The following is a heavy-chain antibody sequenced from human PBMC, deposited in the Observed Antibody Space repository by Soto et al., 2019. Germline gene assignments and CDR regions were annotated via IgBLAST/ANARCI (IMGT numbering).Heavy chain of an antibody. CDR3: ASYMRVLEEMGPPYYCGMDV. Sequence: QVQLVQSGAEVKKPGSSVKVSCKASGGTVSSYTISWVRQAPGQGLEWMGWIIPILGIANYAQKFQGRVRITTDKSTSTAYMELSSLRSEDAAVYYCASYMRVLEEMGPPYYCGMDVWGQGTTVTVSS. CDR1: GGTVSSYT. D-gene: IGHD3-3*01. J-gene: IGHJ6*02. CDR2: IIPILGIA. V-gene: IGHV1-69*02.